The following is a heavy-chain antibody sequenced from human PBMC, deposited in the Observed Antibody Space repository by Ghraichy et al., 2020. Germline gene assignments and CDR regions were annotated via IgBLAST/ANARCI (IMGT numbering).Heavy chain of an antibody. CDR3: TTGILVQG. CDR2: IKSKTDGGTT. Sequence: GESLNISCVASGFTFNNAWMNWVRQAPGKGLEWVGLIKSKTDGGTTDYIAPVKGRFTISRDDSKNTVYLQMDSLKTEDTAVYYCTTGILVQGWGQGTLVTVS. CDR1: GFTFNNAW. D-gene: IGHD2-8*02. V-gene: IGHV3-15*01. J-gene: IGHJ1*01.